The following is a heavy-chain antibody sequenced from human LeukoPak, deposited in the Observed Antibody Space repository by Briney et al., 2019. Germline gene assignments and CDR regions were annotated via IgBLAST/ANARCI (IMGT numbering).Heavy chain of an antibody. V-gene: IGHV4-31*03. CDR2: IYYSGGT. CDR3: ARTSARSSSLSRGAFDI. D-gene: IGHD6-6*01. CDR1: GGSISNY. J-gene: IGHJ3*02. Sequence: SQTLSLTCTVSGGSISNYWSWIRQHPGKGLEWIGYIYYSGGTYYNPSLKSRVTISVDTSKNQFSLKLSSVTAADTAVYYCARTSARSSSLSRGAFDIWGQGTILT.